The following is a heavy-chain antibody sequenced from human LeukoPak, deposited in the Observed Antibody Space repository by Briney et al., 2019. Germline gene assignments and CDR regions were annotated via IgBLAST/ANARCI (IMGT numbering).Heavy chain of an antibody. Sequence: ASVKVSCKASGYTFTGYYMHWVRQAPGQGLEWMGWINPNSGGTNYAQKFQGRVTMTRDTSISTAYMELSRLRSDDTAVYYCARDPPSARYYYYGMDVWGQGTTVTVSS. V-gene: IGHV1-2*02. D-gene: IGHD6-6*01. CDR1: GYTFTGYY. J-gene: IGHJ6*02. CDR3: ARDPPSARYYYYGMDV. CDR2: INPNSGGT.